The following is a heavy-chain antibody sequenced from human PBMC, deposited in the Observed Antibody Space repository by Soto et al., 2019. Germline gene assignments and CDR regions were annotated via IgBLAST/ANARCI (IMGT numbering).Heavy chain of an antibody. J-gene: IGHJ6*02. CDR1: GGTFSSYA. D-gene: IGHD2-2*01. V-gene: IGHV1-69*13. CDR3: AREGYCSSLELRYYGMDV. CDR2: IIPIFGTA. Sequence: SVKVSCKASGGTFSSYAISWVRQAPGQGLEWMGGIIPIFGTANYAQKFQGRVTITADESTSTAYMELSSLRSEDTAVYYCAREGYCSSLELRYYGMDVWGQGTTVTVSS.